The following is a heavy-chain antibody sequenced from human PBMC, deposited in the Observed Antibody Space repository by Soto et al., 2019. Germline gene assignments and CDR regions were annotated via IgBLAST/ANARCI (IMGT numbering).Heavy chain of an antibody. J-gene: IGHJ6*02. CDR2: IYPGDSDT. CDR1: GYTFTNYW. CDR3: GRLTGLPHYYSTDV. Sequence: PGESLKISCQGSGYTFTNYWIGWVRQMPGKGLEWMGVIYPGDSDTKYSPSFQGQVTFSADKSINTAYLQWTSLKASDTAMYLCGRLTGLPHYYSTDVWGQGTTVTVSS. V-gene: IGHV5-51*01. D-gene: IGHD3-9*01.